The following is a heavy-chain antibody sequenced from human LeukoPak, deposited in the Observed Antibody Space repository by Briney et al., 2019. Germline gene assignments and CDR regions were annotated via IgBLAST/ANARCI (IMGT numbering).Heavy chain of an antibody. Sequence: SQTLSLTCTVSGGSISSGDYYWSWIRQPPGKGLEWIGYIYYSGSTYYDPSLKSRVTISVDTSKNQFSLKLSSVTAADTAVYYCARGGSYDFWSGSQYYFDYWGQGTQVTVSS. CDR3: ARGGSYDFWSGSQYYFDY. J-gene: IGHJ4*02. D-gene: IGHD3-3*01. V-gene: IGHV4-30-4*08. CDR1: GGSISSGDYY. CDR2: IYYSGST.